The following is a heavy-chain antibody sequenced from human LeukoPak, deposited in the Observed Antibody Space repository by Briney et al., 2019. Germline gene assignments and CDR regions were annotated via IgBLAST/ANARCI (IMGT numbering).Heavy chain of an antibody. D-gene: IGHD1-7*01. J-gene: IGHJ4*02. CDR3: ARDRGNFSFDY. CDR2: ISSSGSTI. V-gene: IGHV3-48*03. Sequence: GGSLRLSCAASGFPFSSYRMNWVRQAPGKGLEWVSYISSSGSTIYYADSVKGRFTISRDNAKNSLYLQMNSLRAEDTAVYYCARDRGNFSFDYWGQGTLVTVSS. CDR1: GFPFSSYR.